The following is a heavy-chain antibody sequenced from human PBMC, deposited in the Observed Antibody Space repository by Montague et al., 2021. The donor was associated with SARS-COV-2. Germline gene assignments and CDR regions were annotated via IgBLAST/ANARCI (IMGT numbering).Heavy chain of an antibody. Sequence: SLRFSCAASGFIFSNYAMNWVRQTPGKGLEWVSVIYGDGSKTYYADSVKGRFTISRDNSKNTLYLQMNSLRTEDTALYYCAKGWDPSGWIAIYDSWGQGTLVPVSS. CDR3: AKGWDPSGWIAIYDS. J-gene: IGHJ4*02. V-gene: IGHV3-23*03. D-gene: IGHD6-19*01. CDR2: IYGDGSKT. CDR1: GFIFSNYA.